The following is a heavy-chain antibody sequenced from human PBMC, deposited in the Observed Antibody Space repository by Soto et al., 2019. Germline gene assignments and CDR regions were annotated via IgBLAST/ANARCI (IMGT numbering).Heavy chain of an antibody. D-gene: IGHD2-2*01. CDR2: INAGNGNT. CDR3: ARANDDIVVVPAASQYMDV. V-gene: IGHV1-3*01. CDR1: GYTFTSYA. J-gene: IGHJ6*03. Sequence: QVQLVQSGAEVKKPGASVKVSCKASGYTFTSYAMHWVRQAPGQRLEWMGWINAGNGNTKYSQKFQGRVTITRDTSASTAYMELSSLRAEDTAVYYCARANDDIVVVPAASQYMDVWGKGTTVTVS.